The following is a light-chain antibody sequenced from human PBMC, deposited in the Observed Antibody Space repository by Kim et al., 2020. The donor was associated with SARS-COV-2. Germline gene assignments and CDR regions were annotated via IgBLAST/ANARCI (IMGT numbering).Light chain of an antibody. CDR3: SSYTRSSTNYV. CDR2: AVS. Sequence: SITISATGTSRYVGSYNYVSWYQQHPGKAPKLMIYAVSNRPSGVSNRFSGSKSGNTATLTISGLQAEDGADYYCSSYTRSSTNYVFGTGTKVTVL. J-gene: IGLJ1*01. V-gene: IGLV2-14*03. CDR1: SRYVGSYNY.